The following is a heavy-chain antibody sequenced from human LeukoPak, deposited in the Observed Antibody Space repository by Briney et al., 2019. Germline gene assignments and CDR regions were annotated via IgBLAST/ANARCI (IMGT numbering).Heavy chain of an antibody. J-gene: IGHJ4*02. Sequence: GGTLRLSCAASGFTFSSSGMSWVRQAPGKGLEGVSGISSSGGARYYADSVKGRFTISRDNSKNTLFLQMNSLRAEDTAVYYCAKGFYYDVTFDYWGQGTLSPSPQ. CDR2: ISSSGGAR. CDR1: GFTFSSSG. D-gene: IGHD3-22*01. CDR3: AKGFYYDVTFDY. V-gene: IGHV3-23*01.